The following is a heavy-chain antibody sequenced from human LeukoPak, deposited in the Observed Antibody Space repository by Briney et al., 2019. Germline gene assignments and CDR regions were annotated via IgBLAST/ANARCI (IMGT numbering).Heavy chain of an antibody. V-gene: IGHV4-4*02. Sequence: SETLSLTCAVSGGSISSSNWWSWIRQPPGKGLEWIGEIYHSGSTNYNPSLKSRVTISVDTSKNQFSLTLNSVTAADTAVYYCVRVKSGSISDSWGQGTLVTVSS. CDR3: VRVKSGSISDS. CDR1: GGSISSSNW. D-gene: IGHD1-26*01. CDR2: IYHSGST. J-gene: IGHJ4*02.